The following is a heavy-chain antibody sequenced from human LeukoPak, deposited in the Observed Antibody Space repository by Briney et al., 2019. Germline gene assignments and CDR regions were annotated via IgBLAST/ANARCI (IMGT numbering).Heavy chain of an antibody. D-gene: IGHD6-13*01. J-gene: IGHJ3*02. CDR1: GVSISSYY. CDR3: ARALQPGVYAFDI. V-gene: IGHV4-59*01. Sequence: PSESLSLTCTVSGVSISSYYWTWIRQPPGEGLEWIGYIYYSGSTNYNPSLKSRVTISVDTSKNQFSLKLSSVTAADTAVYYCARALQPGVYAFDIWGQGTMVTVSS. CDR2: IYYSGST.